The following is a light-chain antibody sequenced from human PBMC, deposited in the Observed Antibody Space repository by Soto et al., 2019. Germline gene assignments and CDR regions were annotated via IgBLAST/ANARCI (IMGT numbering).Light chain of an antibody. J-gene: IGLJ3*02. V-gene: IGLV4-69*01. CDR2: LYSDGSH. CDR3: QTWGTGIRV. Sequence: QPVLTQSPSASASLGASVKLTCTLSSGHSNYAIAWHQQQPQMGPRYLMRLYSDGSHYKGDGIPDRFSGSGSGAERYLTISSLQSEDEADYYCQTWGTGIRVFGGGTKLTVL. CDR1: SGHSNYA.